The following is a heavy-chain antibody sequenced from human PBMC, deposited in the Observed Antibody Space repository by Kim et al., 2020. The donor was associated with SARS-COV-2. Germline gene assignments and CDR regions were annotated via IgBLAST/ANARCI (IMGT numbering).Heavy chain of an antibody. CDR1: GFTFSSYA. V-gene: IGHV3-30*04. Sequence: GGSLRLSCAASGFTFSSYAMHWVRQAPGKGLEWVAVISYDGSNKYYADSVKGRFTISRDNSKNTLYLQMNSLRAEDTAVYYCARDLRYWGQGTLVTVSS. D-gene: IGHD3-16*01. J-gene: IGHJ4*02. CDR2: ISYDGSNK. CDR3: ARDLRY.